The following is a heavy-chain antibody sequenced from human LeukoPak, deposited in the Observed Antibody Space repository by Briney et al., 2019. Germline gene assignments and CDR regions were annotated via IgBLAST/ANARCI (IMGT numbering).Heavy chain of an antibody. J-gene: IGHJ4*02. CDR2: ISSSADST. CDR3: AKPLEKYTYGGNFDY. D-gene: IGHD4-23*01. V-gene: IGHV3-23*01. Sequence: PGGSLRLSCEASGFTFSSYAMSWVRQAPGKGLAWVSVISSSADSTYYADSVKGRFTISRDISKNTLYLQMNSLRAEDTAVYYCAKPLEKYTYGGNFDYWGQGILVTVSS. CDR1: GFTFSSYA.